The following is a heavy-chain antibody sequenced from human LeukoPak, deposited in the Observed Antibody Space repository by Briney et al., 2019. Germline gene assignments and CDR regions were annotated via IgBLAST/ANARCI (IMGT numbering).Heavy chain of an antibody. CDR2: ISGSGGST. CDR3: AKSKGSGSYYGDAFDI. V-gene: IGHV3-23*01. J-gene: IGHJ3*02. Sequence: GGSLRLSCAASGFTFSSYGMSWVRQAPGKGLEWVSAISGSGGSTYYADSVKGRFTISRDNSKNTLYLQMNSLRAEDTAVYYCAKSKGSGSYYGDAFDIWGQGTMVTVSS. CDR1: GFTFSSYG. D-gene: IGHD1-26*01.